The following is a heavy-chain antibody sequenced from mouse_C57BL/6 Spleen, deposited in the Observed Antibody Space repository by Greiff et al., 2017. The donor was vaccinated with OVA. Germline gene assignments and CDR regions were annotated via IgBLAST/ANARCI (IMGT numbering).Heavy chain of an antibody. Sequence: VHLVESGPELVKPGASVKISCKASGYAFSSSWMNWVKQRPGKGLEWIGRIYPGDGDTNYNGKFKGKATLTADKSSSTAYMQLSSLTSEDSAVYFCARDGLRTYYFDYWGQGTTLTVSS. CDR2: IYPGDGDT. J-gene: IGHJ2*01. D-gene: IGHD1-1*01. V-gene: IGHV1-82*01. CDR1: GYAFSSSW. CDR3: ARDGLRTYYFDY.